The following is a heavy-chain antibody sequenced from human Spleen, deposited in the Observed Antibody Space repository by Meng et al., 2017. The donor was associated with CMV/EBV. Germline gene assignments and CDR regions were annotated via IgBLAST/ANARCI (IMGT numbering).Heavy chain of an antibody. V-gene: IGHV3-30*02. Sequence: GGSLRLSCAASGFTFSSSGMHWVRQAPGKGLEWVAFIRYDGSNKYYTDSVKGRFTVSRDNSKNTLYLQMSSLRAEDTAVYYCAKGGYSDYGYTYYGLDVWGQGTTVTVSS. CDR3: AKGGYSDYGYTYYGLDV. D-gene: IGHD4-11*01. CDR1: GFTFSSSG. J-gene: IGHJ6*02. CDR2: IRYDGSNK.